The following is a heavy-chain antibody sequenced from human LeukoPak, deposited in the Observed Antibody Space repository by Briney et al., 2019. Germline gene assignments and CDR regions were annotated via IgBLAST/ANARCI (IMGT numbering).Heavy chain of an antibody. CDR2: ITTSSTYT. J-gene: IGHJ6*03. V-gene: IGHV3-21*01. CDR3: ARDPYSGTYGNTYYYYMDV. Sequence: KPGGSLRLSCAASGFTFSSYSMNWVRQAPGKGLEWVSSITTSSTYTFYADSVKGRFTISRDNARNSLYLQMNSLRVEDTAVYYCARDPYSGTYGNTYYYYMDVWGKGTTVTISS. D-gene: IGHD1-26*01. CDR1: GFTFSSYS.